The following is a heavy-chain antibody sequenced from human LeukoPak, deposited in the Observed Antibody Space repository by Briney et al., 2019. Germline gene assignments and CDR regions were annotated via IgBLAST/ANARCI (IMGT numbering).Heavy chain of an antibody. CDR1: GGAFSSYA. V-gene: IGHV1-69*04. CDR2: IIPILGIA. Sequence: ASVKVSCKASGGAFSSYAISWVRQAPGQGLEWMGRIIPILGIANYAQKFQGRVTITADKSTNTAYMELSSLRSEDTAIYYCARDSARSSSWADHWGQGTLVTVSS. J-gene: IGHJ1*01. CDR3: ARDSARSSSWADH. D-gene: IGHD6-13*01.